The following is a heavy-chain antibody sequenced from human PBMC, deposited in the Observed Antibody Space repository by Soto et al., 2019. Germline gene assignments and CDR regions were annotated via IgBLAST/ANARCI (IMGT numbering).Heavy chain of an antibody. CDR2: IRPSGDNT. V-gene: IGHV3-23*01. Sequence: EVQLLESGGGLVQPGGSLRLSWEAFRSTFTNYPMTWVGQARGRGLDWASAIRPSGDNTYNADPAKGRFTISRDNSKNTLDLQRNNPRAEDTAVYYCADGGEWSFNFEYWGQGTLVTVSS. CDR3: ADGGEWSFNFEY. D-gene: IGHD3-3*01. J-gene: IGHJ4*02. CDR1: RSTFTNYP.